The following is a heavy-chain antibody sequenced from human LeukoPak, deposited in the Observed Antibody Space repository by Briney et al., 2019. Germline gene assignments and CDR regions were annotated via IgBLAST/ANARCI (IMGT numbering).Heavy chain of an antibody. D-gene: IGHD2-2*01. V-gene: IGHV1-69*13. CDR1: GGTFSIYA. Sequence: SVKVSCKASGGTFSIYAISWVRPAPGQGLEWMGGIIPIFGTANYAQKFQGRVTITADESTSTAYMELSSLRSEDTAVYYCARFGAYQLLTFYYYYGMDVWGQGTTVTVSS. CDR3: ARFGAYQLLTFYYYYGMDV. J-gene: IGHJ6*02. CDR2: IIPIFGTA.